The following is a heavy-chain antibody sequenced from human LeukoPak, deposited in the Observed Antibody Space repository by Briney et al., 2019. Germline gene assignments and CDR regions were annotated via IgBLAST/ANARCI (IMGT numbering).Heavy chain of an antibody. CDR3: ARRGYASSWSFDY. Sequence: SETLSLTCTVSGGSISGYYWNWVRQPPGKGLEWIGYIYYSGSTKDNPSLKSRVTISVDTSKNQFSLKLSSVTAADTAVYYCARRGYASSWSFDYWGQGTLVTVSS. J-gene: IGHJ4*02. CDR2: IYYSGST. D-gene: IGHD6-13*01. CDR1: GGSISGYY. V-gene: IGHV4-59*08.